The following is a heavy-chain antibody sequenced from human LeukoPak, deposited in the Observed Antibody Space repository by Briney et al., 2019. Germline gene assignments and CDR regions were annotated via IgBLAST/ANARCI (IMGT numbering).Heavy chain of an antibody. CDR2: INHSGST. J-gene: IGHJ3*02. CDR3: ARGGRITIFGPSGRPHAFDI. D-gene: IGHD3-3*01. V-gene: IGHV4-34*01. CDR1: GGSFSGYY. Sequence: WETLSLTCAVYGGSFSGYYWSWIRQPPGKGLEWIGEINHSGSTNYNPSLKRRVTISADTSKNQFSLKLSSVTAADTAVNYCARGGRITIFGPSGRPHAFDIWGQGTMVTVSS.